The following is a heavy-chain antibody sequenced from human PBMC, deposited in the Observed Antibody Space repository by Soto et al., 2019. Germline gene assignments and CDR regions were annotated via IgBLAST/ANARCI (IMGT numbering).Heavy chain of an antibody. J-gene: IGHJ4*01. CDR1: GGSISSYY. CDR2: IYYSRST. V-gene: IGHV4-39*02. CDR3: ATFTMLVVVQTPHYFDY. Sequence: PSETLSLTCTVSGGSISSYYWSWIRQPPGKGLEWIGSIYYSRSTYYNPSLKSRLTISVDTSKNHFSLKLSSVTAADTAVYYCATFTMLVVVQTPHYFDYWGRGTLVTVSS. D-gene: IGHD3-22*01.